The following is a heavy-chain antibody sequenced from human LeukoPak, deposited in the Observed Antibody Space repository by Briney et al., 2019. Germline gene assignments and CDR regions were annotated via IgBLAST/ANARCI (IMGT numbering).Heavy chain of an antibody. J-gene: IGHJ4*02. CDR3: ARDGAVSGLDY. CDR1: GGSITSDY. V-gene: IGHV4-59*12. D-gene: IGHD6-19*01. Sequence: SETLSLTCSVSGGSITSDYWSWIRQPPGKRLEWIGYIFSSGSTNYNPSLKRRVTTSVDTSKNHFSLKLSSVTAADTAVYYCARDGAVSGLDYWGQGTLVTVSS. CDR2: IFSSGST.